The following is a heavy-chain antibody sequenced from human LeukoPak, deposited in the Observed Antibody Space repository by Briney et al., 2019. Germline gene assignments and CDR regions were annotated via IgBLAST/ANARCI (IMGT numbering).Heavy chain of an antibody. CDR1: GYTFTSYD. J-gene: IGHJ4*02. Sequence: ASVKVSCKASGYTFTSYDINWVRQATGQGLEWMGWMNPNSGNTGYAQKFQGRVTMTRNTSISTAYMELSSLRSEDTAVYYCARGIRKIFGVVISLVGFDYWARAPWSPSPQ. CDR2: MNPNSGNT. V-gene: IGHV1-8*01. CDR3: ARGIRKIFGVVISLVGFDY. D-gene: IGHD3-3*01.